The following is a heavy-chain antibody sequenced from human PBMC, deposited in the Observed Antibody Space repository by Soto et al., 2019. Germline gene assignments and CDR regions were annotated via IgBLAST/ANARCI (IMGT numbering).Heavy chain of an antibody. CDR1: GFTFNTYA. CDR3: ANREEYGVVDY. D-gene: IGHD1-26*01. Sequence: EVQLLESGGGLVQPGGSLRLSCAASGFTFNTYAMSWVRQAPGKGLEWVSGSSGSGGDTYYPDSVKGRFTLSRDNSKNTLYLQMKSLRAEDTAVYYGANREEYGVVDYWGQGTLVTVSS. V-gene: IGHV3-23*01. CDR2: SSGSGGDT. J-gene: IGHJ4*02.